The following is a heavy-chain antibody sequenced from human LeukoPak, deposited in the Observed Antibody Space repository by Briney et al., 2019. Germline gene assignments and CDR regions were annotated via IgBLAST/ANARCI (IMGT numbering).Heavy chain of an antibody. J-gene: IGHJ4*02. CDR3: ARASLHCSSTSCYILYSSGFDY. D-gene: IGHD2-2*01. CDR2: IYHSGST. Sequence: PSETLSLTCTVSGYSISSGYYWGWIRQPPGKGLEWIGSIYHSGSTYYNPPLKSRVTISVDTSKNQFSLKLSSVTAADTAVYYCARASLHCSSTSCYILYSSGFDYWGQGTLVTVSS. V-gene: IGHV4-38-2*02. CDR1: GYSISSGYY.